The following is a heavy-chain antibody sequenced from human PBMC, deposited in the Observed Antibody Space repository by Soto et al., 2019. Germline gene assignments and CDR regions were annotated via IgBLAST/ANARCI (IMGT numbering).Heavy chain of an antibody. CDR3: AREPDV. CDR1: GGYIRIGVYY. J-gene: IGHJ6*02. CDR2: IYYSGST. V-gene: IGHV4-31*03. Sequence: TLCVTCTVSGGYIRIGVYYGCWIRQHPGKGLEWIGYIYYSGSTYYNPSLKSRITISVDTSKNQFSLKLSSVTAADTAVYYCAREPDVWAQGTTVTVSS.